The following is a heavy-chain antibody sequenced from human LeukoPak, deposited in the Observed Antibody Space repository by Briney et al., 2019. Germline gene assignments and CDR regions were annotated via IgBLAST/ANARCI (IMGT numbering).Heavy chain of an antibody. CDR3: ARDPRGYYYGSGSSNWFDP. J-gene: IGHJ5*02. CDR1: GYTFTSYG. V-gene: IGHV1-18*01. D-gene: IGHD3-10*01. CDR2: ISAYNGNT. Sequence: ASVKVSCKASGYTFTSYGISWVRQAPGQGLEWMGWISAYNGNTNYAQKLQGRVTMTTDTSTSTACMEPRSLRSDDTAVYYCARDPRGYYYGSGSSNWFDPWGQGTLVTVSS.